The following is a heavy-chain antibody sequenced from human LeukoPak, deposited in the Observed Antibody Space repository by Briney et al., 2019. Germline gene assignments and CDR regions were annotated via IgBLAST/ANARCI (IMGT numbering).Heavy chain of an antibody. Sequence: GGSLRLSCAASGFTFSNYEMNWVRQAPGKGLEWVSSISESGSNTDYADSVKDRFTISRDNSKNTLYLQMNSRRAEGTAIYYCARQWLVNGWGQGTLVTVSS. CDR3: ARQWLVNG. D-gene: IGHD6-19*01. CDR1: GFTFSNYE. CDR2: ISESGSNT. V-gene: IGHV3-23*01. J-gene: IGHJ4*02.